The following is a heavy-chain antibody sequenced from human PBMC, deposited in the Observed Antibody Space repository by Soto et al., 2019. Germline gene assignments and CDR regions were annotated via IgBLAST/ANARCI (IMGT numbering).Heavy chain of an antibody. J-gene: IGHJ4*02. D-gene: IGHD1-26*01. V-gene: IGHV3-30-3*02. CDR2: ISYDGSNK. CDR1: GFTFSSYA. Sequence: VQLVESGGGVVQPGRSLRLSCAASGFTFSSYAMHWVRQAPGKGLEWVAVISYDGSNKYYADSVKGRFTISRDNSKNTLYLQMNSLRAEDTAVYYCVKYVVKELHSFDYWGQGTLVTVSS. CDR3: VKYVVKELHSFDY.